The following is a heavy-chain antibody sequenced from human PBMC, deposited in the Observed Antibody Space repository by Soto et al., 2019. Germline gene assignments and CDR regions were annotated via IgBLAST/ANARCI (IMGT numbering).Heavy chain of an antibody. CDR1: GGTFSSYA. V-gene: IGHV1-69*13. CDR3: ARRRYYDSSGYAFDI. Sequence: ASGKVSCKASGGTFSSYAISWVRQAPGQGLEWMGGIIPIFGTANYAQKFQGRVTITADESTSTAYMELSSLRSEDTAVYYCARRRYYDSSGYAFDIWGQGTMVTVSS. J-gene: IGHJ3*02. CDR2: IIPIFGTA. D-gene: IGHD3-22*01.